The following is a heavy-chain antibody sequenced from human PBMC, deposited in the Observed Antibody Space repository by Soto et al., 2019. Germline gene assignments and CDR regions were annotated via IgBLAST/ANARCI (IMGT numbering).Heavy chain of an antibody. J-gene: IGHJ4*02. CDR2: INHSGST. CDR3: ARSNSSSWYFDY. V-gene: IGHV4-34*01. Sequence: SETLSLTCAVYGGSFSGYYWSWIRQPPGKGLEWIGEINHSGSTNYNPSLKSRVTISVDTSKNQFSLKLSSVTAADTAVYYCARSNSSSWYFDYSGQGTLVTVSS. CDR1: GGSFSGYY. D-gene: IGHD6-13*01.